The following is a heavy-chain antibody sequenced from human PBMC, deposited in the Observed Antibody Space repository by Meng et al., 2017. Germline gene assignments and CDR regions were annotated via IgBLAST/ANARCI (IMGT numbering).Heavy chain of an antibody. CDR1: GFSFSNFW. D-gene: IGHD5-18*01. CDR3: ARGNLGYGNAFDI. J-gene: IGHJ3*02. V-gene: IGHV4-34*01. Sequence: ESLKISCAVSGFSFSNFWMSWVRQPPGKGLEWIGEINHSGTTNYNPSLKSRVTISLDTSKNQFSLKLSSVTAADTAVYYCARGNLGYGNAFDIWGQGTMVTVSS. CDR2: INHSGTT.